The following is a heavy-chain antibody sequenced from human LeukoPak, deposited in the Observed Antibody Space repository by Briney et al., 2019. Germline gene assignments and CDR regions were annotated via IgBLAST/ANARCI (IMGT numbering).Heavy chain of an antibody. CDR2: ISGSGGST. Sequence: GGSLRLSCAASGFTFSSYAMSWVRQAPGKGLEWVSAISGSGGSTYYADSVKGRFTISRDNSKNTLYLQMNSLRAEDTAVYYCAKPAGYYDVLTGYLPSDYWGQGTLVTVSS. V-gene: IGHV3-23*01. D-gene: IGHD3-9*01. CDR1: GFTFSSYA. J-gene: IGHJ4*02. CDR3: AKPAGYYDVLTGYLPSDY.